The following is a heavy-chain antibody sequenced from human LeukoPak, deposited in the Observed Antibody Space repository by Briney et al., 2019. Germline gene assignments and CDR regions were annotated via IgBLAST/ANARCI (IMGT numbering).Heavy chain of an antibody. D-gene: IGHD5-18*01. CDR2: IRSKAYGGTT. J-gene: IGHJ4*02. V-gene: IGHV3-49*04. CDR1: GFTFGDYA. Sequence: GGSLRLSCTASGFTFGDYAMSWVRQAPGKGLEWVGFIRSKAYGGTTEYAASVKGRFTISRDDSKSIAYLQMNSLKTEDTAVYYCTIPRVGYSYGYNYWGQGTLVTVSS. CDR3: TIPRVGYSYGYNY.